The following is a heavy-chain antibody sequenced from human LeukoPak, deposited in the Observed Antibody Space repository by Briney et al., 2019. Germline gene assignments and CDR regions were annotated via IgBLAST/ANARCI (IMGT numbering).Heavy chain of an antibody. CDR1: GASISTYY. V-gene: IGHV4-59*01. Sequence: MASETLSLTCTVSGASISTYYWSWIRQPPGKGLEWIGYIYYSGNSNYNPSLKSRVTISVDTSKNQFSLRLSSVTAADTAVYYCAGLGASGNGYLSWFDPWGQGTLVTVSS. CDR2: IYYSGNS. CDR3: AGLGASGNGYLSWFDP. J-gene: IGHJ5*02. D-gene: IGHD3-22*01.